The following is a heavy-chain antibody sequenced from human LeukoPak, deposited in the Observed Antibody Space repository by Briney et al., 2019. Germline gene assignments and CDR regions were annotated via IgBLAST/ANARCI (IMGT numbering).Heavy chain of an antibody. D-gene: IGHD6-19*01. CDR3: ARAPLYSGGSGWSIYYFYAMDV. CDR1: GGSISSSY. CDR2: IDNSGST. J-gene: IGHJ6*02. V-gene: IGHV4-59*01. Sequence: PSETLSLTCTVSGGSISSSYWSWVRQPPGKGLEWIGCIDNSGSTNYNPSLKSRVAISLDTPESQFSLKLSSVTAADTAVYYCARAPLYSGGSGWSIYYFYAMDVWGQGTTVTVSS.